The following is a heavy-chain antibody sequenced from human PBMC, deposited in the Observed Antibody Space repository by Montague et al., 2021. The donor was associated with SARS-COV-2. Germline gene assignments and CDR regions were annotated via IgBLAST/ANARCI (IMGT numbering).Heavy chain of an antibody. CDR2: XDWDDDK. J-gene: IGHJ4*02. Sequence: PALVKPTQTLTLTCTFSGFSLSTSGMCASWIRQPPGKALEWLALXDWDDDKYYSTSLKTRLTITKDTSKNQVVLTMTNMNPVDTATYYCAQSHYDILTGYYTVFDYWGQGTLVTVSS. CDR1: GFSLSTSGMC. CDR3: AQSHYDILTGYYTVFDY. V-gene: IGHV2-70*01. D-gene: IGHD3-9*01.